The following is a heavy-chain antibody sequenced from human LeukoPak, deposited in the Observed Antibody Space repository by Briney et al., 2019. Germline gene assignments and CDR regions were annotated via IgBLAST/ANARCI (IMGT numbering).Heavy chain of an antibody. D-gene: IGHD3-22*01. CDR1: GGTFSSYA. CDR3: ARGGRDYYDSSGYPHFDY. V-gene: IGHV1-69*13. CDR2: IIPIFGTA. Sequence: ASVKVSCKASGGTFSSYAISWVRQAPGQGLEWMGGIIPIFGTANYAQKFQGRVTITADESTSTAYMELSSLRSEDTAVYYCARGGRDYYDSSGYPHFDYWGQGTLVTVSS. J-gene: IGHJ4*02.